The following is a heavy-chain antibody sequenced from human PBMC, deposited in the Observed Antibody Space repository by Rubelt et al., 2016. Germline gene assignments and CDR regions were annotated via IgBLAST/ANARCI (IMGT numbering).Heavy chain of an antibody. Sequence: QVQLQQSGPGLVKPSQTLSLACAISGDSVSSNNACWTWIRQSPSRGLEWLGRTYYTSKWNNEYAASAKSRITINPATSKNQFSLQLKSVTPEDTAVYYCTRGWAALDVWGQGTTVTVSS. CDR3: TRGWAALDV. CDR2: TYYTSKWNN. V-gene: IGHV6-1*01. J-gene: IGHJ6*02. D-gene: IGHD1-26*01. CDR1: GDSVSSNNAC.